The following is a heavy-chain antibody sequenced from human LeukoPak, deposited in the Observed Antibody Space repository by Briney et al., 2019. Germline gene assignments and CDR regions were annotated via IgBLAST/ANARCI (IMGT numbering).Heavy chain of an antibody. D-gene: IGHD2-21*01. Sequence: ASATLSLTCTVAGSSIRSYYWSWSRQPPGKGLEWIGYIYYSGGTNYNPSLKSRVTISLDTSKNQLSLKVNSVTAADTAVYYCARGGAVVANNDMDVWGKGTTVTVSS. CDR2: IYYSGGT. J-gene: IGHJ6*03. V-gene: IGHV4-59*01. CDR3: ARGGAVVANNDMDV. CDR1: GSSIRSYY.